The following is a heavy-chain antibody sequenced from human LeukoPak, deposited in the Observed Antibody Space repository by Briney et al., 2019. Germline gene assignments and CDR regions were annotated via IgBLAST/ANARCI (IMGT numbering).Heavy chain of an antibody. J-gene: IGHJ4*02. CDR1: GFTFSSYG. Sequence: GGSLRLSCAASGFTFSSYGMHWVRQAPGKGLEWVAVISYDGSNKYYADSVKGRFTISRDNSKNTLYLQMNSLRAEDTAVYYCAKESVEMATIDYWGQGTLVTVSS. V-gene: IGHV3-30*18. D-gene: IGHD5-24*01. CDR2: ISYDGSNK. CDR3: AKESVEMATIDY.